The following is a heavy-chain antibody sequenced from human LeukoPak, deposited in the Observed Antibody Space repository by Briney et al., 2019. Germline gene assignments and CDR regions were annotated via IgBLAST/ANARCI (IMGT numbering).Heavy chain of an antibody. D-gene: IGHD3-22*01. CDR1: GFTFSSYA. J-gene: IGHJ4*02. CDR2: ISGSGDSE. CDR3: VKDQADYFDGSGSYFDH. Sequence: GGSLRLSCAASGFTFSSYAMNWVRQAPGGGLEWVSAISGSGDSEFYADSVKGRCTISRDNSKKMLYLEMSNLRAEDTAIYYCVKDQADYFDGSGSYFDHWGQGALVTVSS. V-gene: IGHV3-23*01.